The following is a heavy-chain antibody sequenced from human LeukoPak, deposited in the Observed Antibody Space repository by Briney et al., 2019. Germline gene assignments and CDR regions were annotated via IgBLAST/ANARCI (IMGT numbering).Heavy chain of an antibody. CDR3: AKLATTGGSYDSWSGYRPNDAFDI. Sequence: GGSLRLSCAASGFTFSSYWMSWVRQAPGKGLEWVANIKQDGSEKYYVDSVKGRFTISRDNAKNSLYLQMNSLRAEDTAVYYCAKLATTGGSYDSWSGYRPNDAFDIWGQGTMVTVSS. CDR1: GFTFSSYW. V-gene: IGHV3-7*01. D-gene: IGHD3-3*01. J-gene: IGHJ3*02. CDR2: IKQDGSEK.